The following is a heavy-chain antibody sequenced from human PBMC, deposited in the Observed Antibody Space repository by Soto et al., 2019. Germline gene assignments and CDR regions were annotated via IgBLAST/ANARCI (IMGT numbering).Heavy chain of an antibody. D-gene: IGHD6-19*01. CDR3: ARRVSVAGTTVYRVFDS. Sequence: QVQLVEAGGGLVKPGGSLRLSCAASGFTFSDYYMSWIRQAPGKGLEWVSYISGGGSTMFYAGSVKGRFTISRDNAENSLSLQIIGLRAEETAVYYCARRVSVAGTTVYRVFDSWGQGTLVTVSS. V-gene: IGHV3-11*01. CDR2: ISGGGSTM. J-gene: IGHJ4*02. CDR1: GFTFSDYY.